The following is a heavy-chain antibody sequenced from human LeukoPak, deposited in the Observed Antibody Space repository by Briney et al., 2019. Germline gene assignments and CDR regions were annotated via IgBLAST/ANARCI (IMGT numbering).Heavy chain of an antibody. Sequence: SETLSLTCTVSGGSISSNTYYWAWIRQPPGRGLEWFGSIYYSGNTYYSPSLKSRVTISVDTSKNQFSLKLSSVTAADTAVYYCARDLSFYGQMTYYYYYMDVWGKGTTVTISS. CDR2: IYYSGNT. J-gene: IGHJ6*03. D-gene: IGHD2/OR15-2a*01. V-gene: IGHV4-39*07. CDR1: GGSISSNTYY. CDR3: ARDLSFYGQMTYYYYYMDV.